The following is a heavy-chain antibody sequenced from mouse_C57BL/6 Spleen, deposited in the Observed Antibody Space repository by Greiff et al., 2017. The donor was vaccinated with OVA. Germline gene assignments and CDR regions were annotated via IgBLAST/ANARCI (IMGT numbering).Heavy chain of an antibody. CDR3: AKGGNYLYYYAMDY. Sequence: VQLQQSGPVLVKPGASVKMSCKASGYTFTDYYMNWVKQSHGKSLEWIGVINPYNGGTSYNQKFKGKATLTVDKSSSTAYMELNSLTSEDSAVYYCAKGGNYLYYYAMDYWGQGTSVTVSS. D-gene: IGHD2-1*01. V-gene: IGHV1-19*01. CDR2: INPYNGGT. CDR1: GYTFTDYY. J-gene: IGHJ4*01.